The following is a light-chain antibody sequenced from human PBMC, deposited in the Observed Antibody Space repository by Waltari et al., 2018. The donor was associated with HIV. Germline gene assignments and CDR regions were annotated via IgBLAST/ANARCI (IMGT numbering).Light chain of an antibody. V-gene: IGKV4-1*01. J-gene: IGKJ4*01. CDR2: WAS. CDR1: QSVLYSSNNKNY. Sequence: DIVMTQSLDSLAVSLRGRATINCKSSQSVLYSSNNKNYLAWYQQRPGQAPKLLIYWASTRASGIPDRFSGSGSGTDFTLTISSLQAEDAAVYYCQQYDSTPLTFGGGTKVEI. CDR3: QQYDSTPLT.